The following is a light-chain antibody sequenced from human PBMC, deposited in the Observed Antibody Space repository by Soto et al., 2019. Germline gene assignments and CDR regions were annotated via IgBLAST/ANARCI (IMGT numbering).Light chain of an antibody. V-gene: IGKV3-15*01. Sequence: EIVMTQSPATLSVSPGERATLSCRASQSVNFNLAWYQQKPGQAPRLLIYGASSRATGIPARFSGSGSGTEFTLSISSLQSEDFAVYYCQQYNNWPRTFGQGTRWIS. CDR1: QSVNFN. CDR2: GAS. CDR3: QQYNNWPRT. J-gene: IGKJ1*01.